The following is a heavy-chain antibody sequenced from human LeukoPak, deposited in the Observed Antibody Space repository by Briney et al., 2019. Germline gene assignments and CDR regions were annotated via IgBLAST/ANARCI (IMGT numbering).Heavy chain of an antibody. Sequence: SETLYLTCNASGGSFTTHYLRWIRQPPGKGLEWIGYISYISSTNYNPSLKSRVTISIDTSKSEVSLMLTSVTAADTAVYYCASDSISMNAFDAWGQGTMVTVSS. CDR3: ASDSISMNAFDA. CDR2: ISYISST. CDR1: GGSFTTHY. J-gene: IGHJ3*01. V-gene: IGHV4-59*11. D-gene: IGHD3-22*01.